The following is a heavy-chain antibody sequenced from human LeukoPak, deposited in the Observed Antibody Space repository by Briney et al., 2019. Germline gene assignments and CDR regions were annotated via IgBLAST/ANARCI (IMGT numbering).Heavy chain of an antibody. J-gene: IGHJ4*02. V-gene: IGHV3-48*03. Sequence: GGSLRLSCAVSGFTFSSYEMNWVRQAPGKGLEWVSYISSSGSTIYYADSVKGRFTISRDNAKNSLYLQMNSLRAEDTAVYYCARGHSCSGGSCFFDYWGQGTLVTVSS. CDR1: GFTFSSYE. D-gene: IGHD2-15*01. CDR2: ISSSGSTI. CDR3: ARGHSCSGGSCFFDY.